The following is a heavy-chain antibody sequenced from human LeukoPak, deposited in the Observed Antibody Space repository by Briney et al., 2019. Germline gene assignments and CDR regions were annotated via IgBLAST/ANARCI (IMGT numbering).Heavy chain of an antibody. J-gene: IGHJ3*02. V-gene: IGHV4-59*12. CDR2: IYYSGST. CDR3: ARDRSGYDIPVDAFDI. Sequence: SETLSLTXTVSGGSISSYYWSWIRQPPGKELEWLGYIYYSGSTNYNPSLKSRVTMSVDTSKNQFSLKLSSVTAADTAVYYCARDRSGYDIPVDAFDIWGQGTMVTVSS. D-gene: IGHD5-12*01. CDR1: GGSISSYY.